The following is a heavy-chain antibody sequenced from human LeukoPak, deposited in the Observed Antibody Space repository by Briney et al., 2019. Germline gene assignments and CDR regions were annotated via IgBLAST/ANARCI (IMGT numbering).Heavy chain of an antibody. CDR2: IYYSGST. Sequence: SETLSLTCTVSGGSISSGGYYWSWIRQHPGKGLEWIGYIYYSGSTYYNPSLKSRVTISVDTSKNQFSLKLSSVTAADTAVYYCASSYGDSLYYFDYWGQGTLVTVSS. J-gene: IGHJ4*02. D-gene: IGHD4-17*01. V-gene: IGHV4-31*03. CDR1: GGSISSGGYY. CDR3: ASSYGDSLYYFDY.